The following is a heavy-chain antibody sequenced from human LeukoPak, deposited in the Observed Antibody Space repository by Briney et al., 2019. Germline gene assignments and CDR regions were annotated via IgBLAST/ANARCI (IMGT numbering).Heavy chain of an antibody. V-gene: IGHV5-51*01. CDR3: AREKESGSSWFDP. J-gene: IGHJ5*02. Sequence: GESLKISCKASGYSFTKYWIGWVRQMPGKGQEWMAIIFPGDSDTRYSASFQGRVTISADTSITTAYLQWSSLTASDTAMYYCAREKESGSSWFDPWGQGTLVTVSS. CDR2: IFPGDSDT. CDR1: GYSFTKYW. D-gene: IGHD3-10*01.